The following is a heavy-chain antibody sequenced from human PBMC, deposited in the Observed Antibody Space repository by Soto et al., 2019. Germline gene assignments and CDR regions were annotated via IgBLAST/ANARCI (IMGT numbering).Heavy chain of an antibody. CDR3: AREAPKPLYYGMDV. CDR2: IIPIFGTA. Sequence: QVQLVQSGAEVKKPGSSVKVSCKASGGTFSSYAISWVQQAPGQGLEWMGGIIPIFGTANYAQKFQGRVTITADESTSTAYMELSSLRSEDTAVYYCAREAPKPLYYGMDVWGQGTTVTVSS. V-gene: IGHV1-69*12. CDR1: GGTFSSYA. J-gene: IGHJ6*02.